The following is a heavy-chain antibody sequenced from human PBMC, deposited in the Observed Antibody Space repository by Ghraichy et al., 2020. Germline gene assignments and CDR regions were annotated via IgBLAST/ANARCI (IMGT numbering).Heavy chain of an antibody. Sequence: SETLSLTCTVSGGSIRSYFWSWIRQPAGKALEWIGRIYTSGGTTYNPSLESRVTMSVDTSKNQFSLTLSSVTAADTAMYYCARDPHSGTAYGMDVWGQGTTVTVSS. V-gene: IGHV4-4*07. CDR1: GGSIRSYF. CDR2: IYTSGGT. CDR3: ARDPHSGTAYGMDV. D-gene: IGHD1-7*01. J-gene: IGHJ6*02.